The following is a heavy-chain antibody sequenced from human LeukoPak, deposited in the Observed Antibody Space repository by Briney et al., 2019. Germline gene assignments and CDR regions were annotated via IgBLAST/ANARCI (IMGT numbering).Heavy chain of an antibody. CDR1: GFTFSRYA. V-gene: IGHV3-64D*06. D-gene: IGHD5-18*01. CDR3: VKGITAMVPFFDY. Sequence: PEGSLRLSCSASGFTFSRYAMHWVRQAPGKGLEYVSAITSNGGSTYYADSVKGRFTISRDNSKNTLYLQMSSLRAEDTAVYYCVKGITAMVPFFDYWGQGTLVTVSS. J-gene: IGHJ4*02. CDR2: ITSNGGST.